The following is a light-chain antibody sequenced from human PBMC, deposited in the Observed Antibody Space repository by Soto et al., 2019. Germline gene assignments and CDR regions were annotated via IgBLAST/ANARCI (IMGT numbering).Light chain of an antibody. CDR1: QSVSSSY. CDR2: GAS. CDR3: QQYGSSPPLYT. J-gene: IGKJ2*01. Sequence: ELVLTQSPDTLSLSPGERATLSCRASQSVSSSYLAWYQQKPGQAPRLLIYGASSRATGIPDRFSGSGSGTDFTLTISRLEPEDFAVYYCQQYGSSPPLYTFGQGTKLEIK. V-gene: IGKV3-20*01.